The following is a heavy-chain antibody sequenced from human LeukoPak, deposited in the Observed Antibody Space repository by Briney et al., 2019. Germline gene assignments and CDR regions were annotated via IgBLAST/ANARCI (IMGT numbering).Heavy chain of an antibody. V-gene: IGHV1-46*01. CDR3: ARDRVDYDSSGYYYDY. CDR1: GYTFTSYY. CDR2: INPSGGST. D-gene: IGHD3-22*01. Sequence: ASVKVSCKASGYTFTSYYMHWVRQAPGQGLEWMGIINPSGGSTSYAQKFQGRVTMTRDTSTSTVYMELSSLRSEDTAVYYCARDRVDYDSSGYYYDYWGQGTLVTVSS. J-gene: IGHJ4*02.